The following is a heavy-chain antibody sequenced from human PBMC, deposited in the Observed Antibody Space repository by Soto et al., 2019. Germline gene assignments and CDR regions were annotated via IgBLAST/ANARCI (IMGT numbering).Heavy chain of an antibody. J-gene: IGHJ4*02. V-gene: IGHV6-1*01. CDR1: GDSIASNSAA. Sequence: SQTLSLTCVISGDSIASNSAAWNWIRQSPSRGLEWLGRTYYRSKWYNDYAVSVKSRITINPDTSKNQFSLQLNSVTPEDTAIYYCARDEHHYGIPFDYWGQGALVTVSS. CDR2: TYYRSKWYN. D-gene: IGHD3-10*01. CDR3: ARDEHHYGIPFDY.